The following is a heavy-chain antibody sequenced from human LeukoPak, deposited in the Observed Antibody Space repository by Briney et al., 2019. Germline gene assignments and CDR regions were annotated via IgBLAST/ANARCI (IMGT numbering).Heavy chain of an antibody. CDR1: GLTFSTSG. Sequence: GGSLRLSCTASGLTFSTSGFNWVRQAPGKGLEWGASIGPTGSDRYHADSIKGRFTISRDNANNFLYLQMNSLRAEDTAVYYCATETNGRHYDYWGQGTLLTVSS. J-gene: IGHJ4*02. CDR2: IGPTGSDR. CDR3: ATETNGRHYDY. V-gene: IGHV3-21*06. D-gene: IGHD1-14*01.